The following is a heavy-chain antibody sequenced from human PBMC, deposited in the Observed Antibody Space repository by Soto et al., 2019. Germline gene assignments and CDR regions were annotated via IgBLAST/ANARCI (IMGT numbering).Heavy chain of an antibody. CDR3: ARSGYSYGPNPLLY. Sequence: QVQLQESGPGLVKPSQTLSLTCTVSGGSISSGGYYWSWIRQHPGKGLEWIGYIYYIWSTYYNPSLKSRVTISVDTSKNQFSLKLSSVTAADTAVYYCARSGYSYGPNPLLYWGKGTLVTVSS. V-gene: IGHV4-31*03. CDR1: GGSISSGGYY. CDR2: IYYIWST. J-gene: IGHJ4*02. D-gene: IGHD5-18*01.